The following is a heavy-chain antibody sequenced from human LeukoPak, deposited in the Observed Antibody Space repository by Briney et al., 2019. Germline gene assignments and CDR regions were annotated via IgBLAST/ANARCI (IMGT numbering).Heavy chain of an antibody. V-gene: IGHV1-69*04. CDR2: IIPIFGLV. J-gene: IGHJ5*02. CDR3: ASLTAFDP. Sequence: SVKVSCKASGDSFTTYAFSWVRQAPGQGLEWMGRIIPIFGLVDYAQKFQGRVTITADKSTSTAYMVLSSLTAEDTAVYYCASLTAFDPWGQGTLVIVSS. CDR1: GDSFTTYA. D-gene: IGHD3-9*01.